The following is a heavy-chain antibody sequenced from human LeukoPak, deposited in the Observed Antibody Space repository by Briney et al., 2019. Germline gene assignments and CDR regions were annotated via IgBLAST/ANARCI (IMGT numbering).Heavy chain of an antibody. CDR1: GYTFTGYY. V-gene: IGHV1-2*02. Sequence: ALVKVSCKASGYTFTGYYMHWVRQAPGQGLEWMGWINPNSGGTNYAQRFQGRVTMTRDTSISTAYMELSRLRSDDTAVYYCARDPPRVVVPAAIPSDYWGQGTLVTVSS. J-gene: IGHJ4*02. CDR2: INPNSGGT. D-gene: IGHD2-2*02. CDR3: ARDPPRVVVPAAIPSDY.